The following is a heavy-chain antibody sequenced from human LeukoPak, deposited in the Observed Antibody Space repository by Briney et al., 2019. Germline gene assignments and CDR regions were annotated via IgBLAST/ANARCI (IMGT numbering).Heavy chain of an antibody. Sequence: GASVKVSCKASGGTFSSYAISWVRQAPGQGLEWMGTIIPIVGIANYAQKFQGRVTITADKSTSTAYMELSSLRSEDTAVYYCARDGEMATIYFDYWGQEPWSPSPQ. D-gene: IGHD5-24*01. CDR3: ARDGEMATIYFDY. CDR1: GGTFSSYA. CDR2: IIPIVGIA. V-gene: IGHV1-69*04. J-gene: IGHJ4*01.